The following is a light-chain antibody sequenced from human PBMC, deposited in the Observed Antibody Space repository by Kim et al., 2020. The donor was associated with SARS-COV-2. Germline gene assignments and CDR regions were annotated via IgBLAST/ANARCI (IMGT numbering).Light chain of an antibody. Sequence: GKTATISCPRSSGRIDSYDVQWHQHRRGSSPTTMIYEDDHRPSGVHDRFCGSIDISSTSASTTISGMKSEDEADYYCQSDASSNQVFGGGTKLTVL. V-gene: IGLV6-57*01. CDR2: EDD. CDR1: SGRIDSYD. J-gene: IGLJ2*01. CDR3: QSDASSNQV.